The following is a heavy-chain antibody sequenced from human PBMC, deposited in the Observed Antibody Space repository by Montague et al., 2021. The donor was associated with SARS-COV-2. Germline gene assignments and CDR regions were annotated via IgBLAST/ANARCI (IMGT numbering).Heavy chain of an antibody. J-gene: IGHJ4*02. CDR2: VLYNKGT. Sequence: SETLSLTCTVSGVSVTDYYWSWIRQPPGKGLEWVGDVLYNKGTNFNPSLKSRVAISVDTSKNQFSLRLTSVTAADTAVYYCVRHSNYDVLNGHSDFWDQGTLVTVSS. V-gene: IGHV4-59*08. CDR3: VRHSNYDVLNGHSDF. D-gene: IGHD3-9*01. CDR1: GVSVTDYY.